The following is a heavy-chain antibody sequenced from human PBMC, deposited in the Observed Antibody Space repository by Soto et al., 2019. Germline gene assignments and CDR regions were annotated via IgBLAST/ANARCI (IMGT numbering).Heavy chain of an antibody. V-gene: IGHV5-51*01. CDR2: IYPADSET. D-gene: IGHD3-22*01. CDR1: GYSFFSHW. J-gene: IGHJ4*02. CDR3: ARRPWLRGYYDY. Sequence: PVESMTSAYKDSGYSFFSHWIGWVLQMPGKGLEWVGIIYPADSETRYSPSFQGQVTISVDKSINTAYLQWSSLKASDTAMYYCARRPWLRGYYDYWGQGTLVTVSS.